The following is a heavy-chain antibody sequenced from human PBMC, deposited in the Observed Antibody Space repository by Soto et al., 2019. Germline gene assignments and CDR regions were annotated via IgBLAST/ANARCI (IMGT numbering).Heavy chain of an antibody. CDR1: GFTFSNAW. CDR3: TTDPTVTTGNYYYYYYYMDV. Sequence: GGSLRLSCAASGFTFSNAWMSWVRQAPGKGLEWVGRIKSKTDGGTTDYAAPVKGRFTISRDDSKNTLYLQMNSLKTEDTAVYYCTTDPTVTTGNYYYYYYYMDVWGKGTTVTVS. V-gene: IGHV3-15*01. J-gene: IGHJ6*03. D-gene: IGHD4-4*01. CDR2: IKSKTDGGTT.